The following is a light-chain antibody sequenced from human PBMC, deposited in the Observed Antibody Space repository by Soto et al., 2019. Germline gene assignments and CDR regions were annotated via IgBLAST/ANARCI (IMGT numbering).Light chain of an antibody. J-gene: IGKJ1*01. CDR2: GAS. CDR1: QSVSNNY. V-gene: IGKV3-20*01. Sequence: EVVLTQSPGTLSLSPGERATLSCRASQSVSNNYLACYQQKPGQAPRLLIYGASNRATDIPDRFSGSGSGTDFTLTISRLEPEDFAAYYCQQYGSSGTFGQGTKVDI. CDR3: QQYGSSGT.